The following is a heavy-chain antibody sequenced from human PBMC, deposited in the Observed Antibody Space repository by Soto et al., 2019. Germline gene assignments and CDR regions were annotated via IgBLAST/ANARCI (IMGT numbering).Heavy chain of an antibody. CDR1: YGYISNLNW. CDR2: IYHSGST. J-gene: IGHJ4*02. V-gene: IGHV4-4*02. CDR3: ARVEGRYCSSTSCPSGYFDY. D-gene: IGHD2-2*01. Sequence: PSETLSLPCAVSYGYISNLNWCRWVRQPPGKGLEWIGEIYHSGSTNYNPSLKSRVTISVDKSKNQFSLKLSSVTAADTAVYYCARVEGRYCSSTSCPSGYFDYWGQGTLVTVSS.